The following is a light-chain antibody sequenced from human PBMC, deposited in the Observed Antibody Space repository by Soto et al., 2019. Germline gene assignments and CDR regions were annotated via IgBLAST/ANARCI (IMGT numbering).Light chain of an antibody. V-gene: IGKV3-15*01. CDR3: QQYNKWPQT. J-gene: IGKJ1*01. CDR1: QSVSID. CDR2: GAS. Sequence: EIVMTQSPATVPVSPGERVTLSSRASQSVSIDLAWYQQKPGQAPRLLIYGASTRATDIPPSFTGSGSGTEFTLTISSLQSEDIAVYYCQQYNKWPQTFGQGTKV.